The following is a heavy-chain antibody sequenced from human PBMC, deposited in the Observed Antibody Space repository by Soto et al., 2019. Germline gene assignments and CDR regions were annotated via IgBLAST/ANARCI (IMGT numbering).Heavy chain of an antibody. J-gene: IGHJ6*02. CDR2: IYPGDSDT. CDR1: GYSFTNYW. V-gene: IGHV5-51*01. Sequence: PGESLKISCKGSGYSFTNYWIGWVRQMPGKGLEWMGIIYPGDSDTRYSSSFQGQVTISADKSINTTYLQWISLKASDTAMYYCARLYDSSGYYSAGYYYYGMDVRGQGTTVTVSS. D-gene: IGHD3-22*01. CDR3: ARLYDSSGYYSAGYYYYGMDV.